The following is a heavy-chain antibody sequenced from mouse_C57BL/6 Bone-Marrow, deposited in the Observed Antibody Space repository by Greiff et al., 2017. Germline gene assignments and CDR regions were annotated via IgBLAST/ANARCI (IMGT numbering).Heavy chain of an antibody. Sequence: QVQLQQPGAELVMPGASVKLSCKASGYTFTSYWMHWVKQRPGPGLEWIGEIDPSDSYTNYNQKFKGKSTLTVDKSSSTAYMQLSSLTSEDSAVYYCAREPTYYGYDGGYFDVWGTGTTVTVSS. V-gene: IGHV1-69*01. CDR3: AREPTYYGYDGGYFDV. CDR1: GYTFTSYW. J-gene: IGHJ1*03. D-gene: IGHD2-9*01. CDR2: IDPSDSYT.